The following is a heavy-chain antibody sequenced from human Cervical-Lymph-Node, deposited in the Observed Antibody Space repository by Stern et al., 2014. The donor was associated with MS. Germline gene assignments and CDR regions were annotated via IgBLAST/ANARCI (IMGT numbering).Heavy chain of an antibody. Sequence: VQLVQSGAEVKKPGSSVKVSCKASGGTFSNYAIRWVRQAPGQGPEWMGGIISIFEAANYAQKFQGRVTITADDSRSTTYMEVRSLRSDDTAVYYCARGGSSSYYLGDHYYAMDVWGQGTTVTVSS. D-gene: IGHD6-6*01. V-gene: IGHV1-69*01. J-gene: IGHJ6*02. CDR3: ARGGSSSYYLGDHYYAMDV. CDR2: IISIFEAA. CDR1: GGTFSNYA.